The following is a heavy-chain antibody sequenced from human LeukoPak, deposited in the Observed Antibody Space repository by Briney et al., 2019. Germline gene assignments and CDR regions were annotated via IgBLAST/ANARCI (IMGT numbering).Heavy chain of an antibody. V-gene: IGHV4-34*01. CDR1: GGSFSDYY. CDR2: INHSGST. Sequence: PSETLSLTCAVYGGSFSDYYWSWMRQSPGKGLEWIGEINHSGSTNYNPSLKSRVTISVDTSKNQFSLKLSSVTAADTAVYYCARAVVPAAIGLLTWFDPWGQGTLVTVSS. CDR3: ARAVVPAAIGLLTWFDP. D-gene: IGHD2-2*01. J-gene: IGHJ5*02.